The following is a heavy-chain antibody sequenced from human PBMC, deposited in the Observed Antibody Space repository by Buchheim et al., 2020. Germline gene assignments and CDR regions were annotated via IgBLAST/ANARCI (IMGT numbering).Heavy chain of an antibody. CDR2: ISATRRYI. D-gene: IGHD5-12*01. V-gene: IGHV3-21*02. CDR3: ARDFPDSGYDYYYYGMDV. J-gene: IGHJ6*02. Sequence: EVQLVQSGGGLVKPGESLRISCEGVGFTFGYYSMNWVRQAPGKGLEWVASISATRRYIYHADSVEGRFTISRDNAKNTLYLQMNDLRAEDTAVYYCARDFPDSGYDYYYYGMDVWGQGTT. CDR1: GFTFGYYS.